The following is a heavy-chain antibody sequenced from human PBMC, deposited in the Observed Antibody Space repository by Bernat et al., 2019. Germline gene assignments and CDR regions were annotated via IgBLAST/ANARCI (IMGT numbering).Heavy chain of an antibody. CDR2: ISISGSTI. D-gene: IGHD2-2*01. J-gene: IGHJ6*03. CDR3: AREVDYCSSTSCYAPGYMDV. Sequence: EVQLVESGGGLVQPGGSLRLSCAASGFTFSSYEMNWVRQAPGKGLEWVSYISISGSTIYYADSVKGRFTISRDNAKNSLYLQMNSLRAEDTAVYYCAREVDYCSSTSCYAPGYMDVWGKGTTVTVSS. CDR1: GFTFSSYE. V-gene: IGHV3-48*03.